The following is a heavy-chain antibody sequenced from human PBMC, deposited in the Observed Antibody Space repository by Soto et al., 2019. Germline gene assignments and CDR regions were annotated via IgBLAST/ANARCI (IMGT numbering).Heavy chain of an antibody. CDR2: IYPGDSDT. CDR3: ARRGDCISDTCFGNNYHYYAMDV. V-gene: IGHV5-51*01. D-gene: IGHD2-2*01. J-gene: IGHJ6*02. CDR1: GDSFNNYW. Sequence: GESLKISCHGSGDSFNNYWIGWVRQMPGKGLEWMGIIYPGDSDTTYSPSFQGQVTISADKSISTAYLQWSSLKASDTAIYFCARRGDCISDTCFGNNYHYYAMDVWGQGTTVTVYS.